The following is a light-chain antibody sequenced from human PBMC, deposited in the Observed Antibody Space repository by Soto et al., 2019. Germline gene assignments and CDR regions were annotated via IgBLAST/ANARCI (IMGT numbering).Light chain of an antibody. Sequence: IVLTQSPLSLPVTPGEPASISCRSSQSLLQINGYNYLDWYLQKPGQSPHLLIYMGSNRASGVPDRFSGSGSGTDFTLKISRVEAGDVGVYYCMKDFRAPWTFGQGTKVEIK. J-gene: IGKJ1*01. CDR3: MKDFRAPWT. V-gene: IGKV2-28*01. CDR1: QSLLQINGYNY. CDR2: MGS.